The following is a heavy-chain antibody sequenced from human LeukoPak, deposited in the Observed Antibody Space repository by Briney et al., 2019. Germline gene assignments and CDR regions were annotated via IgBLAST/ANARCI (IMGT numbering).Heavy chain of an antibody. V-gene: IGHV1-69*13. CDR2: IIPIFGTA. J-gene: IGHJ4*02. D-gene: IGHD2-15*01. CDR3: ARGSALLALSFDY. CDR1: GGTFISYA. Sequence: SVKVSCKASGGTFISYAISWVRQAPGQGLEWMEGIIPIFGTANYAQKFQGRVTITADESTSTAYMELSSLRSEDTAVYYCARGSALLALSFDYWGQGTLVTVSS.